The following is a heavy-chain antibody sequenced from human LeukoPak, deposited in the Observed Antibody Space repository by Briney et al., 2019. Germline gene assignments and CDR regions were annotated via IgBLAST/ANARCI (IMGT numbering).Heavy chain of an antibody. CDR1: GYTLTGYY. J-gene: IGHJ4*02. CDR3: ARSIAAAGHFDY. V-gene: IGHV1-2*02. CDR2: INPNSGGT. Sequence: ASVKVSCKASGYTLTGYYMHWVRQAPGQGLEWMGWINPNSGGTNYAQKFQGRATMTRDTSISTAYMELSRLRSDDTAVYYCARSIAAAGHFDYWGQGTLVTVSS. D-gene: IGHD6-13*01.